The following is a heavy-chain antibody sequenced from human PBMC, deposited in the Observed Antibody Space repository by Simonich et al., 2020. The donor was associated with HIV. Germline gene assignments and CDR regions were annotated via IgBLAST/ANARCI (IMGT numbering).Heavy chain of an antibody. J-gene: IGHJ1*01. CDR2: INHSGST. Sequence: QVQLQKWGAGLLKPSETLSLTCAVYGGSFSGYYWSWIRQPPGKGLEGIGEINHSGSTNYNPSLQRLVTISVDTSKTQFSLKLSAVTAADTAVYYCARLTAGGLGEYFQHWGQGTLVTVSS. CDR1: GGSFSGYY. V-gene: IGHV4-34*01. CDR3: ARLTAGGLGEYFQH. D-gene: IGHD6-13*01.